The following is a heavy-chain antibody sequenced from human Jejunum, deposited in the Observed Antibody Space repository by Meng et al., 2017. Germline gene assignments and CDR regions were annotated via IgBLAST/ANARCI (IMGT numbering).Heavy chain of an antibody. J-gene: IGHJ4*02. Sequence: QVQLQESGPGLVRPSETLSLICTFSGGSVSRAGYQWGWIRQPPGKGLEWIGYASTNYNPSLKSRVTISLDTSRNQFSLSLSSVTAADTAVYYCARDHMGSLDYWGQGILVTGSS. D-gene: IGHD1-26*01. CDR2: AST. CDR1: GGSVSRAGYQ. V-gene: IGHV4-61*08. CDR3: ARDHMGSLDY.